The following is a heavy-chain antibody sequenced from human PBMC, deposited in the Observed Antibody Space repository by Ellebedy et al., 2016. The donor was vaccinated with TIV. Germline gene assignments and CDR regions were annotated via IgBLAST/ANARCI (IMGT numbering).Heavy chain of an antibody. V-gene: IGHV4-59*01. D-gene: IGHD3-22*01. J-gene: IGHJ3*02. CDR2: IYYSGST. CDR1: GGSISTYY. Sequence: MPSETLSLTCTVSGGSISTYYWSWIRQPPGNGLEWLGYIYYSGSTKYNPSLKSRVTMSVDTSKKQFSLNLSSVTAADTAVYYCATSYDSSGYYDDDAFDIWGQGTMVTVSS. CDR3: ATSYDSSGYYDDDAFDI.